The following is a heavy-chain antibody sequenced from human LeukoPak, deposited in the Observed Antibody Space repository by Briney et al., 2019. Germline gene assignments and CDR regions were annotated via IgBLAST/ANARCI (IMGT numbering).Heavy chain of an antibody. CDR3: AKEPPPETYYDFWSGPYYFDY. D-gene: IGHD3-3*01. V-gene: IGHV3-23*01. J-gene: IGHJ4*02. Sequence: PGGSLRLSCAASGFTFSSYAMSWVRQAPGKGLEWVSAISGSGGSTYYADSVKGRFPISRDNSKNTLYLQMNSPRAEDTAVYYCAKEPPPETYYDFWSGPYYFDYWGQGTLVTVSS. CDR1: GFTFSSYA. CDR2: ISGSGGST.